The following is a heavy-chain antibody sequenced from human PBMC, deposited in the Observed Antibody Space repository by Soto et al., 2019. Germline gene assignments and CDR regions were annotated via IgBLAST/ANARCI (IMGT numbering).Heavy chain of an antibody. D-gene: IGHD2-8*01. CDR1: GFTFSIYN. J-gene: IGHJ6*02. V-gene: IGHV3-21*01. CDR3: ATVPQWCMDCLDV. Sequence: KAGGSLRLSCAAASGFTFSIYNMNWVRHSPGKGLELVSSIIGNSNYIYYADSVRGRFTISRDNTKNSLSLQMNSLRAEDTAVYYCATVPQWCMDCLDVGGRGATVTFSS. CDR2: IIGNSNYI.